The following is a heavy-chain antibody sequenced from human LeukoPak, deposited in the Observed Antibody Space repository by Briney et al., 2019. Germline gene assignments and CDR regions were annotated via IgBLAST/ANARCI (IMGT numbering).Heavy chain of an antibody. CDR1: GGSISTGSYY. CDR2: IYYSGNT. Sequence: SETLSLTCTVSGGSISTGSYYWGWIRQPPGKGLEWIGSIYYSGNTYYNPSLKSRVTISVDTSKNQFPLKLNSVTAADTAVYYCARGTVHSGSPLDYYYYMDVWAKGPRSPSP. V-gene: IGHV4-39*06. CDR3: ARGTVHSGSPLDYYYYMDV. D-gene: IGHD6-6*01. J-gene: IGHJ6*03.